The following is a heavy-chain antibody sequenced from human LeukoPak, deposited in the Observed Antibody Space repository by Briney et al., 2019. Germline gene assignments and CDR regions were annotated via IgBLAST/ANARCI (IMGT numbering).Heavy chain of an antibody. J-gene: IGHJ4*02. CDR2: IYYSGST. V-gene: IGHV4-59*01. CDR1: GGSISSYY. Sequence: SETLSLTCTVSGGSISSYYWSWIRQPPGKGLEWIGYIYYSGSTNYNPSLKSRVTISVDTSKNQFSLKLSPVTAADTAVYYCARGTLSGWYGVGGGTYYFDYWGQGTLVTVSS. D-gene: IGHD6-19*01. CDR3: ARGTLSGWYGVGGGTYYFDY.